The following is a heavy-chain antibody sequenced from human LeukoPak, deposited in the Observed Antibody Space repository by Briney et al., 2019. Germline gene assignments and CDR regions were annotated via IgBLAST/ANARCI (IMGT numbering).Heavy chain of an antibody. CDR3: ATGAIVFDY. J-gene: IGHJ4*02. CDR1: GSALSKIS. D-gene: IGHD3-22*01. Sequence: ASVKVSCKVSGSALSKISIDWVRQAPGKGLEWMGSVGHEDGTSIHAQKFQGRFNMTVDTATDTAYMEMSSLMSEDTAVYYCATGAIVFDYWGQGTLVTVPS. CDR2: VGHEDGTS. V-gene: IGHV1-24*01.